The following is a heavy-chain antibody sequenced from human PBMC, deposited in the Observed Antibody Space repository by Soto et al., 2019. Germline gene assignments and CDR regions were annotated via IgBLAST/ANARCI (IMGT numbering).Heavy chain of an antibody. CDR1: GGSISSYY. CDR2: IYYSDST. CDR3: ARQEIAVAGSSYFDY. D-gene: IGHD6-19*01. V-gene: IGHV4-59*08. J-gene: IGHJ4*02. Sequence: PSETLSLTCTVSGGSISSYYWSWIRQPPGKGLEWIGYIYYSDSTNYNPSLKSRVIISVDTSKNQFSLKLSSVTAADTAVYYCARQEIAVAGSSYFDYWGQGTLVTVSS.